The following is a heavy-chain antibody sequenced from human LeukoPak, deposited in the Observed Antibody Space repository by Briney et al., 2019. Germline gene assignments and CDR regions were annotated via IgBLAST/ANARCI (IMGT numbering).Heavy chain of an antibody. CDR1: GFTFSSYG. D-gene: IGHD6-13*01. Sequence: GGSLRLSCAASGFTFSSYGMHWVRQAPGKGLEWVAVKWYDGSNKYYADSVKGRFTISRDNSKNTLYLQMNSLRAEDTAVYYCARDRIAATNWFDPWGQGTLVTVSS. V-gene: IGHV3-33*01. J-gene: IGHJ5*02. CDR3: ARDRIAATNWFDP. CDR2: KWYDGSNK.